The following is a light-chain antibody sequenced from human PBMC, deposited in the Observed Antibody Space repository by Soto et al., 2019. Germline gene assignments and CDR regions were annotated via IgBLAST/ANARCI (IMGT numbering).Light chain of an antibody. V-gene: IGLV1-51*01. CDR1: SSNVGGNS. Sequence: QSVMTQPASVSAAPGQKVTISCSGSSSNVGGNSVSSYQQLPGTAPKLLMYDDNKRPSGSVYRFSASKSGTSATLLITGFQTGDEADYYCGSWDSSLSAYVFGAGTKLTVL. CDR3: GSWDSSLSAYV. J-gene: IGLJ1*01. CDR2: DDN.